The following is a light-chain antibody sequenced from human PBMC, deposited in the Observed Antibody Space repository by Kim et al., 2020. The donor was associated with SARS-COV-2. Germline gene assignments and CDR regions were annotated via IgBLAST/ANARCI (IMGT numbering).Light chain of an antibody. V-gene: IGLV2-14*03. CDR3: CSYASSSTLI. Sequence: GQWITIACTGTSSDVGNYNYVSWYQHHPGEAPKLMIYDVTKRPSGVSNRFFGSKSGNTASLTISGLQTEDEAYYYCCSYASSSTLIFGGGTQLTVL. J-gene: IGLJ2*01. CDR2: DVT. CDR1: SSDVGNYNY.